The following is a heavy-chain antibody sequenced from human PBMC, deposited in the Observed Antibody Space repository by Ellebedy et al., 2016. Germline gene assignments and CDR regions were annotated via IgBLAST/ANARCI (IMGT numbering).Heavy chain of an antibody. CDR2: IYWDDDK. CDR1: GFSLSTSGVG. J-gene: IGHJ4*02. CDR3: AHRMPGSGAWDSGCFDY. D-gene: IGHD3-10*01. Sequence: SGPTLVXPTQALTLTCTFSGFSLSTSGVGVGWIRQPPGKALEWLAVIYWDDDKRYSPSLNSRLTIAKDISKNQVVLIMTEVDPVDTATYYCAHRMPGSGAWDSGCFDYWGQGTLVTVSS. V-gene: IGHV2-5*02.